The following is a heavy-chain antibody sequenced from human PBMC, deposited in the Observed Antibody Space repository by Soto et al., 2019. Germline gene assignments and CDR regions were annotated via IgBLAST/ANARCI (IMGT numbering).Heavy chain of an antibody. Sequence: ASVKVSCKASGFTFTTYAMHWVRQAPGQSLEWMGWINAGNGATKYSQNFRDRVTIARDTSANTAFMELSSLTSEDTAVYYCARGSAAAGPYYFDYWAQGTLVTVSS. CDR1: GFTFTTYA. CDR3: ARGSAAAGPYYFDY. D-gene: IGHD6-13*01. V-gene: IGHV1-3*01. J-gene: IGHJ4*02. CDR2: INAGNGAT.